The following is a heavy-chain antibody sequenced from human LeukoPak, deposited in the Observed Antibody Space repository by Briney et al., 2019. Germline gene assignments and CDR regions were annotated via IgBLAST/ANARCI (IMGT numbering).Heavy chain of an antibody. Sequence: GGSLRLSCAASGFTFSSYGMHWVRQAPGKGLEWVAGIPYDGSSEYYAGSVRGRFTISRDNSKNTLYLQMNSLRVEDTAVYYCTTDSSPDFWGQGTLVTVSS. CDR1: GFTFSSYG. J-gene: IGHJ4*02. CDR2: IPYDGSSE. CDR3: TTDSSPDF. V-gene: IGHV3-30*03.